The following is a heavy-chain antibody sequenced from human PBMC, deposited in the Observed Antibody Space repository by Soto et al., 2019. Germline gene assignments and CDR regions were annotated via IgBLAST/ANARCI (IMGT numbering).Heavy chain of an antibody. V-gene: IGHV3-23*01. J-gene: IGHJ4*02. Sequence: PWGCLRLSCAASGFTFSSYAMSWVRQAPGKGLEWVSAISGSGGSTYYADSVKGRFTISRDNSKNTLYLQMNSLRAEDTAVYYCAKMFDIAATIEGVDYWGQGTLVTVSS. CDR1: GFTFSSYA. CDR2: ISGSGGST. CDR3: AKMFDIAATIEGVDY. D-gene: IGHD5-12*01.